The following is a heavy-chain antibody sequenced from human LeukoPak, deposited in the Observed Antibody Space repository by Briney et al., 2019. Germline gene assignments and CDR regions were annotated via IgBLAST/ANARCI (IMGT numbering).Heavy chain of an antibody. V-gene: IGHV3-30*03. J-gene: IGHJ4*02. CDR3: ARDERVCRGGSCYPFDY. Sequence: GGSLRLSCAASGFTFSGFGMHWVRQAPGKGLEWVAVISYDGSKKYYADSVKGRFTISRDNAKNSLYLQMNSLRVEDTAVYYCARDERVCRGGSCYPFDYWGQGTLVTVSS. CDR2: ISYDGSKK. CDR1: GFTFSGFG. D-gene: IGHD2-15*01.